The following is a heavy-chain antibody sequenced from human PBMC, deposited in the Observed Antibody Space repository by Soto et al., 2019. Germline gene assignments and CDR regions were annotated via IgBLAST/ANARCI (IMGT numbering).Heavy chain of an antibody. Sequence: QVQLVQSGAEVKKPRSSVTVSCKASVGTFSSYVISWLRQAPGQGLECMGAISPFSGAANYSQKFQGRLSITADESTSTVFMYLINLRSDDTAVYYCARGWSGFPHWGQGTLVTVSS. CDR1: VGTFSSYV. V-gene: IGHV1-69*01. J-gene: IGHJ4*02. CDR3: ARGWSGFPH. D-gene: IGHD3-3*01. CDR2: ISPFSGAA.